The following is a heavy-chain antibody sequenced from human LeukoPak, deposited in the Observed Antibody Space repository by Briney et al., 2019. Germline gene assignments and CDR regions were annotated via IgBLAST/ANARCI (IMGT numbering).Heavy chain of an antibody. V-gene: IGHV3-15*01. D-gene: IGHD3-3*01. J-gene: IGHJ4*02. Sequence: GGSLRLSCAASGFTFSNAWMSWVRQAPGKGLEWVGRIKSKTGGGTTDYAAPVKGRFTISRDDSKNTLYLQMNSLKTEDTAVYYCTTDGSIFGPDYWGQGTLVTVSS. CDR2: IKSKTGGGTT. CDR1: GFTFSNAW. CDR3: TTDGSIFGPDY.